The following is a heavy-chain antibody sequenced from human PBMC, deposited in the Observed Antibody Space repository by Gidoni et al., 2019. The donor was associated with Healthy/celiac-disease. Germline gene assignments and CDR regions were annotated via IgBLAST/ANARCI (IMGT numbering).Heavy chain of an antibody. Sequence: QVQLQQWGAGLLKPSETLSLTCAVYGGSFSGYYWSWIRQPPGKGLEWIGEINHSGSTNYNPSLKSRVTISVDTSKNQFSLKLSSVTAADTAVYYCARCSRLSARRGYYFDYWGQGTLVTVSS. D-gene: IGHD6-6*01. CDR2: INHSGST. CDR1: GGSFSGYY. V-gene: IGHV4-34*01. J-gene: IGHJ4*02. CDR3: ARCSRLSARRGYYFDY.